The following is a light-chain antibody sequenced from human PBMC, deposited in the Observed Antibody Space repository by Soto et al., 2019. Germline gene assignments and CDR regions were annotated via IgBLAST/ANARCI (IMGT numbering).Light chain of an antibody. V-gene: IGKV3-20*01. Sequence: EVVLTQSPGTLSLSPGERATLSCRASQSIINNYLAWYQQRPGQAPRLLIYGSSARATGIPGRFSGSGSGTDFTLTISRLEPEDFAVYYCHQYGSTPPYTFGQGTKVEI. CDR1: QSIINNY. CDR2: GSS. J-gene: IGKJ2*01. CDR3: HQYGSTPPYT.